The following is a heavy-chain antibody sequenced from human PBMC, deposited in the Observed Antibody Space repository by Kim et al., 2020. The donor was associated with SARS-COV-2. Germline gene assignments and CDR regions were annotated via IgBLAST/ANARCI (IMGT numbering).Heavy chain of an antibody. V-gene: IGHV3-23*01. Sequence: GGSLRLSCAASGFTFDTCAMSWVRQAPGKGLEWVSAISAGGHSTNYADSVKGRFSISRDNSKNLLYLQMNSLRVEDTAVYYCAKDLRYSSGFDYWGQGTLVTVSS. CDR3: AKDLRYSSGFDY. CDR1: GFTFDTCA. J-gene: IGHJ4*02. CDR2: ISAGGHST. D-gene: IGHD5-18*01.